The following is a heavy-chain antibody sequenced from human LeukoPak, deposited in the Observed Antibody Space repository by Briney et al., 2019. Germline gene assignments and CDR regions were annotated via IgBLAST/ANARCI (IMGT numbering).Heavy chain of an antibody. CDR2: VYHSGST. D-gene: IGHD2-2*02. Sequence: ASETLSLTCAVSGGSISSSNWWSWVRQPPGKGLEWIGEVYHSGSTNYNPSLKSRVTISVDKSKNQFSLKLSSVTAADTAVYYCARVRIVVVPAAILGHYYYGMDVWGQGTTVTVSS. CDR1: GGSISSSNW. CDR3: ARVRIVVVPAAILGHYYYGMDV. J-gene: IGHJ6*02. V-gene: IGHV4-4*02.